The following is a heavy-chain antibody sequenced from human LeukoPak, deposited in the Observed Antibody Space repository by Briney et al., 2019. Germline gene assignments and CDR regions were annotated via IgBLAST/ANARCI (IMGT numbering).Heavy chain of an antibody. J-gene: IGHJ6*03. CDR1: GFTFSSYA. Sequence: GGSLRLSCAASGFTFSSYAMSWVRQAPGKGLEWVSAISGSGGSTYYADSVKGRFTISRDNSKNTLYLQMDSLRAEDTAVYYCAKDVPSYYYYYYMDVWGKGTTVTVSS. CDR2: ISGSGGST. V-gene: IGHV3-23*01. CDR3: AKDVPSYYYYYYMDV.